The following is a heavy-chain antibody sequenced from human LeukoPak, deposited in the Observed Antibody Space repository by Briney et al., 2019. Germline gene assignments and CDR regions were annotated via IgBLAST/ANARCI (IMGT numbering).Heavy chain of an antibody. CDR3: ARTGLGMYSFDS. V-gene: IGHV3-48*01. CDR1: GFTFSSYS. J-gene: IGHJ4*02. D-gene: IGHD3/OR15-3a*01. CDR2: ITGSSSTI. Sequence: GGSLRLSCAASGFTFSSYSMNWVRQAAGKGLEWVSYITGSSSTINYAGSVKGRFTISRDKAKNSLYLQMNSLRAEDTAVYYCARTGLGMYSFDSWGQGTLVTVSS.